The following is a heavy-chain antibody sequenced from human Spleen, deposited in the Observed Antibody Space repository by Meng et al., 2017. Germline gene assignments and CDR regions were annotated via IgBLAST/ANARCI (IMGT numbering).Heavy chain of an antibody. D-gene: IGHD3-10*01. V-gene: IGHV3-33*08. CDR3: ARNRINANRWFGELWAY. Sequence: GESLKISCAASGFTFNNYAMSWVRQAPGKGLEWVAVIWYDGSNKYYADSVKGRFTISRDNSKNTLYLQMNSLRAEDTAVYYCARNRINANRWFGELWAYWGQGTLVTVSS. CDR2: IWYDGSNK. CDR1: GFTFNNYA. J-gene: IGHJ4*02.